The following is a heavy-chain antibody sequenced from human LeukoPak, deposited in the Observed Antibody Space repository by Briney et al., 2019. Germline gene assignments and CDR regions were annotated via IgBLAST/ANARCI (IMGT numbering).Heavy chain of an antibody. CDR2: ISGSGGST. Sequence: GGSLRLSXAASGFTFSSYAMSWVRQAPGKGLEWVSAISGSGGSTYYADSVKGRFTISRDNSKTTLYLQMNSLRAEDAAVYYCAREVDYYDSSGYYSTNFDYWGQGTLVTVSS. CDR1: GFTFSSYA. V-gene: IGHV3-23*01. CDR3: AREVDYYDSSGYYSTNFDY. J-gene: IGHJ4*02. D-gene: IGHD3-22*01.